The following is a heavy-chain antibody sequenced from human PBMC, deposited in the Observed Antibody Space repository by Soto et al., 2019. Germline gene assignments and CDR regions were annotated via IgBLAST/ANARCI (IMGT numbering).Heavy chain of an antibody. CDR3: ARVDYDSSGYYQYYSDY. J-gene: IGHJ4*02. CDR1: GGSISSGGYS. D-gene: IGHD3-22*01. Sequence: PSETLSLTCTVSGGSISSGGYSWSWIRQHPGKGLEWIGYIYYSGSTYYNPSLKSRVTISVDTSKNQFSLKLSSVTAADTAVYYCARVDYDSSGYYQYYSDYWGQGTLVTVSS. CDR2: IYYSGST. V-gene: IGHV4-31*03.